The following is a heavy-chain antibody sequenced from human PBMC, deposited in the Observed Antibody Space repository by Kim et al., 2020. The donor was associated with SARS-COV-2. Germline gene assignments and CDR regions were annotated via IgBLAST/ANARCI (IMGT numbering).Heavy chain of an antibody. CDR1: GFTFSSYA. D-gene: IGHD6-13*01. J-gene: IGHJ4*02. Sequence: GGSLRLSCAASGFTFSSYAMSCVRQAPGKGLEWVSAISGSGGSTYYADSVKGRFTISRDNSKNTLYLQMNSLRAEDTAVYYCASRIAAAGTPVDYWGQGTLVTVSS. V-gene: IGHV3-23*01. CDR2: ISGSGGST. CDR3: ASRIAAAGTPVDY.